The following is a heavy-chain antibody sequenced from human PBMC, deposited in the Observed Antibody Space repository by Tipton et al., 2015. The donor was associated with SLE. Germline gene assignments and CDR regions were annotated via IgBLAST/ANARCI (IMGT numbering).Heavy chain of an antibody. CDR3: ARPVSTLPTGGGGYFDY. Sequence: TLSLTCTVSGASMTGYYWSWIRQPPGKGLEWIGYIYHSGNTNYNPSLKSRVTMSVDTSKNQFSLKLSSVTAADTAVYYCARPVSTLPTGGGGYFDYWGQGTLVTVSS. D-gene: IGHD3-16*01. J-gene: IGHJ4*02. CDR1: GASMTGYY. V-gene: IGHV4-59*12. CDR2: IYHSGNT.